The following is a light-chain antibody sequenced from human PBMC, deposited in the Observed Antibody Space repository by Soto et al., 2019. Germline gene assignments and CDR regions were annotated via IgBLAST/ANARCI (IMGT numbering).Light chain of an antibody. Sequence: EIELTQSPGTLSSSPGERATLSCRASRGVSANYLAWYQQKPSQAPTLLIYGASIRAAGIPDRFSGSGSGTDFTLTIRRLEPDDFAVYYCQQYGSSPRTFGQGTKVDI. J-gene: IGKJ1*01. CDR3: QQYGSSPRT. V-gene: IGKV3-20*01. CDR2: GAS. CDR1: RGVSANY.